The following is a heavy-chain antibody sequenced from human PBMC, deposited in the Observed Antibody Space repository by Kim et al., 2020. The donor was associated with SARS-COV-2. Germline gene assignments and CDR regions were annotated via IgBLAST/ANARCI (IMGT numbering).Heavy chain of an antibody. Sequence: GGSLRLSCAASGFTFSSYWMSWVRQAPGKEMEWVANIKQDGSEKNYVDSVKGRFTLSRDNTKNSLYLQMNSLRAEDTAVYHCARVAAGAGSFYWYFDLWGRGTLVTVSS. CDR2: IKQDGSEK. CDR1: GFTFSSYW. D-gene: IGHD6-13*01. J-gene: IGHJ2*01. V-gene: IGHV3-7*01. CDR3: ARVAAGAGSFYWYFDL.